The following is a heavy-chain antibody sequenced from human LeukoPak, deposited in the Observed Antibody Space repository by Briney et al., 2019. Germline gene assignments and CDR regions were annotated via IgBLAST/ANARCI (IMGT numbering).Heavy chain of an antibody. Sequence: ASVKVSCKASGYTFTSYYMHWVRQAPGQGLEWMGIINPSGGSTSYAQKFQGRVTMTRDMSTSTVYTELSSLRSEDTAVYYCASTNDYGDYGPLFDYWGQGTLVTVSS. CDR3: ASTNDYGDYGPLFDY. D-gene: IGHD4-17*01. CDR2: INPSGGST. CDR1: GYTFTSYY. V-gene: IGHV1-46*01. J-gene: IGHJ4*02.